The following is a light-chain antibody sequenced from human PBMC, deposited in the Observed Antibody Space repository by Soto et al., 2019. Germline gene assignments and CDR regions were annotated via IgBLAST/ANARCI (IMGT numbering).Light chain of an antibody. CDR2: GAS. J-gene: IGKJ4*01. V-gene: IGKV3D-15*01. CDR1: QNVNIN. Sequence: EIVMTQSPVTLSVSPGERVTLSCRASQNVNINLAWYQQRPGQAPRVLIYGASNRASGIPDRFSGSGSGTDFTLTNSSLENYDFEICYCHQNNVSHTLSFDIGHRVEIK. CDR3: HQNNVSHTLS.